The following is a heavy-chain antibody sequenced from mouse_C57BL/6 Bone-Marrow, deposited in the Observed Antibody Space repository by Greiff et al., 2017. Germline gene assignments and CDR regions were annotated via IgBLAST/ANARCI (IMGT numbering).Heavy chain of an antibody. J-gene: IGHJ4*01. CDR1: GFNIKDDY. D-gene: IGHD2-5*01. CDR2: IEPENGDT. Sequence: EVQLQESGAELVRPGASVKLSCTASGFNIKDDYMHWVKQRPEQGLEWIGWIEPENGDTEYASKFQGKATITADTSSNTAYLQLSSLTSEDTAVYYCTKAYYSNFPYAMDYWGQGTSVTVSS. CDR3: TKAYYSNFPYAMDY. V-gene: IGHV14-4*01.